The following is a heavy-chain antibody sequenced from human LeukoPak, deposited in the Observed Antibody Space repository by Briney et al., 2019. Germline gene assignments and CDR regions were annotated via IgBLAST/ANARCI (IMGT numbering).Heavy chain of an antibody. Sequence: GGSLRLSCAASGFTFSSYGMHWVRQAPGKGLEWVAVISYDGSNKYYADSVKGRFTISRDNSKNTLYLQMNSLRAEDTAVYYCAKGEDGYIQGGFDYWGQGTLVTVSS. J-gene: IGHJ4*02. CDR1: GFTFSSYG. D-gene: IGHD5-24*01. V-gene: IGHV3-30*18. CDR3: AKGEDGYIQGGFDY. CDR2: ISYDGSNK.